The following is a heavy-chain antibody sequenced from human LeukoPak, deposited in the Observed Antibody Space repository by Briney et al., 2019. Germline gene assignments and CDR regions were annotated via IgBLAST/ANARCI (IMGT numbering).Heavy chain of an antibody. CDR1: GFTFSSYW. Sequence: GGSLRLSCAASGFTFSSYWMSWVRQAPGKGLEWVANIKQDGSEKYYVDSVKGRFTISRDNAKNPLYLQMNSLRAEDTAVYYCARDGDSSGSRYYYYGMDVWGQGTTVTVSS. D-gene: IGHD3-22*01. J-gene: IGHJ6*02. CDR2: IKQDGSEK. V-gene: IGHV3-7*01. CDR3: ARDGDSSGSRYYYYGMDV.